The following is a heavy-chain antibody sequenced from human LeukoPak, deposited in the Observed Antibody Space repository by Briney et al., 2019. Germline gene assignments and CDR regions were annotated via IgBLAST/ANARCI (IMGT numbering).Heavy chain of an antibody. Sequence: PSETLSLTCAVYGGSFSGYYWSWIRQPPGKALEWLGSIFYSGNTYFNPSLKSRLTMSVDTSKNQFSLKLNFVTAADTAVYYCASHRIPTRPRFDYWGQGILVTVSS. V-gene: IGHV4-34*12. CDR1: GGSFSGYY. J-gene: IGHJ4*02. CDR3: ASHRIPTRPRFDY. CDR2: IFYSGNT. D-gene: IGHD6-6*01.